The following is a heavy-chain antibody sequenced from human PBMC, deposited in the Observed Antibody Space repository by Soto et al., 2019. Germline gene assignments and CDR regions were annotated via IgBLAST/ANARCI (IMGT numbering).Heavy chain of an antibody. D-gene: IGHD3-22*01. J-gene: IGHJ6*02. V-gene: IGHV4-61*08. CDR1: GGSISSGGYS. CDR2: IYHSGST. Sequence: SETLSLTCAVSGGSISSGGYSWGWIRQPPGKGLEWIGYIYHSGSTNYNPSLKSRVTISGDTSKNQVSLKLSSVTAADTAVYYCARSAYFYDSSGNYRGKYGMDVWGQGTTVTVSS. CDR3: ARSAYFYDSSGNYRGKYGMDV.